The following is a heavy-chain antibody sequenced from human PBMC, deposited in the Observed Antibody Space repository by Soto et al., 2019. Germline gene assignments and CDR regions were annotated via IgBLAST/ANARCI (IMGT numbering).Heavy chain of an antibody. J-gene: IGHJ4*02. D-gene: IGHD3-10*01. CDR1: GYTFTNYY. Sequence: QVQLVQSGAEVKKPGASVKVSCRASGYTFTNYYIHWVRQAPGQGLEWMAIINPMSGSTNYAQNFQGRVTLTMDTSTTTVYMDLSSLRFADTAVYFCARDLLACDFWGQGTLVTVSS. CDR3: ARDLLACDF. CDR2: INPMSGST. V-gene: IGHV1-46*01.